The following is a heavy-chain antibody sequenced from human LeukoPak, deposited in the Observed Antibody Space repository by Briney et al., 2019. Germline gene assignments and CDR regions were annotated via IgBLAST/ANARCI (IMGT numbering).Heavy chain of an antibody. CDR2: TYYRSKWYN. J-gene: IGHJ4*02. CDR3: ARVSCSSTSCYYDY. Sequence: SQTLSLTCAISGDSVSSNSAAWNWIRQSPSRGLEWLGRTYYRSKWYNDYAVSVKSRITINPDTSKNQFSLQLNSVTPENTAVYYCARVSCSSTSCYYDYWGQGTLVTVSS. CDR1: GDSVSSNSAA. D-gene: IGHD2-2*01. V-gene: IGHV6-1*01.